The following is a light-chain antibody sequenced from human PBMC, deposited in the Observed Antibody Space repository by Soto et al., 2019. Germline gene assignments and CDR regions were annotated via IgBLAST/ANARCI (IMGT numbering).Light chain of an antibody. CDR2: EVS. Sequence: QSALTQPASVSGSPGQSITISCTGTSSDVGSYNYVSWYQQHPGKAPKLMIYEVSDRPLGVSNRFSGSKSGNTASLTISGLQADDEADYYCSSYTSSITPHVVFGGGTKLTVL. J-gene: IGLJ2*01. CDR1: SSDVGSYNY. V-gene: IGLV2-14*01. CDR3: SSYTSSITPHVV.